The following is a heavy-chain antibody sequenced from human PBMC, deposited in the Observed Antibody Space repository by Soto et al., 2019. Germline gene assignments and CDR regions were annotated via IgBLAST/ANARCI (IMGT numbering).Heavy chain of an antibody. CDR1: GGSFTSNNW. CDR2: IYRTGST. D-gene: IGHD1-7*01. CDR3: ASRDPGTSVDY. V-gene: IGHV4-4*02. Sequence: SETLSLTCAVYGGSFTSNNWWTWVRQPPGQGLEWIGEIYRTGSTNYNPSLKSRVTISLDKSENQFSLKVTSLTAADTAVYYCASRDPGTSVDYWGQGTLVTVSS. J-gene: IGHJ4*02.